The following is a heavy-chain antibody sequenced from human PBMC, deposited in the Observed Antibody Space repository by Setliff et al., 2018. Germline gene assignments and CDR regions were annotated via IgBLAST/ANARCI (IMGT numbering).Heavy chain of an antibody. CDR3: AQTKGFVDGYLDP. V-gene: IGHV1-46*01. CDR2: INPSGENT. J-gene: IGHJ3*01. D-gene: IGHD2-21*02. CDR1: GYTFTNYG. Sequence: ASVKVSCKASGYTFTNYGVHWVRQAPGQGLEWMGLINPSGENTNYAQKFQGRVNMTRDTSTSTVYMELRSLKSEDTATYFCAQTKGFVDGYLDPWGQGTMVTVSS.